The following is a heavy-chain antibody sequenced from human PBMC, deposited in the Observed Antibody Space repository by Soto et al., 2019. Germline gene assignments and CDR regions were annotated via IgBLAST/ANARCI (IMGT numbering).Heavy chain of an antibody. CDR3: AREDVPTIFGVVITPSPPHI. CDR1: GYTFTSYG. CDR2: ISAYNGNT. J-gene: IGHJ3*02. D-gene: IGHD3-3*01. V-gene: IGHV1-18*01. Sequence: QVQLVQSGAEVKKPGASVKVSCKASGYTFTSYGISWVRQAPGQGLEWMGWISAYNGNTNYAQKLQVRVTMTTGTSTSPAYMELRSLGSDDTAVYYCAREDVPTIFGVVITPSPPHIWGQGTMVTVSS.